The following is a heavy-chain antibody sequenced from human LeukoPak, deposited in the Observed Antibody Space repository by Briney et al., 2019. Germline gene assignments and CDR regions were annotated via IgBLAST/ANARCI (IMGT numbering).Heavy chain of an antibody. CDR2: IYGNDDK. CDR3: AHRVSSGFDY. CDR1: GFSLTTGGVA. D-gene: IGHD6-25*01. V-gene: IGHV2-5*01. J-gene: IGHJ4*02. Sequence: GPTLVNPTQTLTLTCTFSGFSLTTGGVAVGWIRQPPVKALEWLALIYGNDDKRYSPALKSRLTISKDTSKNQVVLTMTNMDPVDTATYYCAHRVSSGFDYWGQGTLVTVSS.